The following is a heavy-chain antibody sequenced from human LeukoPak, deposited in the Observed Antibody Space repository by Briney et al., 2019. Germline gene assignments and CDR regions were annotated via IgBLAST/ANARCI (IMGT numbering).Heavy chain of an antibody. CDR3: ARHTIGWFGELSFDY. J-gene: IGHJ4*02. CDR2: IYYSGSP. V-gene: IGHV4-59*08. D-gene: IGHD3-10*01. Sequence: SETLSLTCTVSGGSISSYYWSWIRQPPGKGLEWIGYIYYSGSPNYNPSLKSRVTISVDTPKNQFSLKLSSVTAADTAVYYCARHTIGWFGELSFDYWGQGTLVTVSS. CDR1: GGSISSYY.